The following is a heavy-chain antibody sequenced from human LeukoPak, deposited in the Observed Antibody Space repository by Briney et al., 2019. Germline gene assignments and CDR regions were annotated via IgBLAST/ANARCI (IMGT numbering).Heavy chain of an antibody. CDR2: IYHSGST. J-gene: IGHJ4*02. CDR3: ARGNPYSYGYNC. Sequence: SQTLSLTCAVSGGSISSGGYSWSWIRQPPGKGLEWIGYIYHSGSTYYNPSLKSRVTISVDRSKNQFSLKLSSVTAADTAVYYCARGNPYSYGYNCWGQGTLVTVSS. D-gene: IGHD5-18*01. CDR1: GGSISSGGYS. V-gene: IGHV4-30-2*01.